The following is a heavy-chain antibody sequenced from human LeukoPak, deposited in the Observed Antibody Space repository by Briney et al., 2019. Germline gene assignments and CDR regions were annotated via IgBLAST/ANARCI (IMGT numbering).Heavy chain of an antibody. CDR1: GFTFGDYA. J-gene: IGHJ4*02. CDR3: TRVFGDYGNFDY. D-gene: IGHD4-17*01. CDR2: IRSKAYGGTT. V-gene: IGHV3-49*04. Sequence: GGSLRLSCTASGFTFGDYAMSWVRQAPGKGLEGVGFIRSKAYGGTTEYAASVKGRFTISRDDSKSIAYLQMNSLKTEDRAVYYCTRVFGDYGNFDYWGQGTLVTVSS.